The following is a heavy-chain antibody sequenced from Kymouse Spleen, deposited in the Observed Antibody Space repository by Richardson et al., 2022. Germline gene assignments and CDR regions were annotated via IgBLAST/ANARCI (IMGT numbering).Heavy chain of an antibody. V-gene: IGHV3-13*01. J-gene: IGHJ6*02. CDR1: GFTFSSYD. Sequence: EVQLVESGGGLVQPGGSLRLSCAASGFTFSSYDMHWVRQATGKGLEWVSAIGTAGDTYYPGSVKGRFTISRENAKNSLYLQMNSLRAGDTAVYYCARGGAARGMDVWGQGTTVTVSS. CDR2: IGTAGDT. D-gene: IGHD6-6*01. CDR3: ARGGAARGMDV.